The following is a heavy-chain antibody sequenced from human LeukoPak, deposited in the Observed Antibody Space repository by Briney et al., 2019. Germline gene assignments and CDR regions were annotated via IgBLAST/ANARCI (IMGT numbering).Heavy chain of an antibody. V-gene: IGHV3-66*01. J-gene: IGHJ4*02. CDR2: IYSGGTT. CDR3: ASYGDYGYFDY. CDR1: GFIVSSNY. D-gene: IGHD4-17*01. Sequence: GGSLRLSCAASGFIVSSNYVSWVRQAPGKGLEWVSVIYSGGTTYYADSVKGRFTISRDNAKNSLYLQMNSLRAEDTAVYYCASYGDYGYFDYWGQGTLVTVSS.